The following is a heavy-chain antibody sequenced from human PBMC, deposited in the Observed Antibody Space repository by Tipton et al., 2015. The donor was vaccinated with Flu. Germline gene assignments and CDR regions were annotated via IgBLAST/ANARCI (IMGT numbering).Heavy chain of an antibody. CDR1: GFSFSSFA. CDR3: AREPPYCSTTSCYES. D-gene: IGHD2-2*01. V-gene: IGHV3-30*01. J-gene: IGHJ5*02. Sequence: RSLRLSCAASGFSFSSFALHWVRQAPGEGLEWLAFISYDGSDQYYADSVKGRFTISRDNSKSTVSLQMNSLRADDTAVYYCAREPPYCSTTSCYESWGQGTLVTVSS. CDR2: ISYDGSDQ.